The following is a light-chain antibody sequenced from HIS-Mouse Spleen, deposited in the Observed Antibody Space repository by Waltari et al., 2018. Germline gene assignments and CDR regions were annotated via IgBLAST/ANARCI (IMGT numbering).Light chain of an antibody. Sequence: QSALTQPPSVFGSPGQSITISCTGTSTDVGGYNYVSWYQQHPGKAPKPMIYDVSNRPSGVSNRFSGSKSGNTASLTISGLQAEDEADYYCSSYTSSSTVVFGGGTKLTVL. J-gene: IGLJ2*01. CDR3: SSYTSSSTVV. V-gene: IGLV2-14*03. CDR1: STDVGGYNY. CDR2: DVS.